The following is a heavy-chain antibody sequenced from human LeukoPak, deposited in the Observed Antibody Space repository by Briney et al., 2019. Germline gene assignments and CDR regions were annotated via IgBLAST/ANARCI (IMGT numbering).Heavy chain of an antibody. V-gene: IGHV6-1*01. D-gene: IGHD1-7*01. J-gene: IGHJ5*02. CDR1: GDRVSSNSAV. CDR2: TYYRSKWYN. Sequence: SHTLSLICAISGDRVSSNSAVWNWIRQSPSRGLEWLGRTYYRSKWYNDYAVSAKSRITINPDTSKNQFSLQLNSVTPEDTAVYYCARDVELRFGWFDPWGQGTLVTVSS. CDR3: ARDVELRFGWFDP.